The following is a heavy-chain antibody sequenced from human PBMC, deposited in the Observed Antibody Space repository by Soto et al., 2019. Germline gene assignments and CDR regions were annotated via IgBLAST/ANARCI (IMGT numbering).Heavy chain of an antibody. D-gene: IGHD3-22*01. Sequence: QVQLVESGGGVVQPGRSLRLSCAASGFTFSSYGMHWVRQAPGKGLEWVAVIWYDGSNKYYADSVKGRFTISRDNSKNTLDLQMNSLRAEDTAVYYCAREGVYDSSGYYFDYWGQGTLVTVSS. V-gene: IGHV3-33*01. J-gene: IGHJ4*02. CDR3: AREGVYDSSGYYFDY. CDR1: GFTFSSYG. CDR2: IWYDGSNK.